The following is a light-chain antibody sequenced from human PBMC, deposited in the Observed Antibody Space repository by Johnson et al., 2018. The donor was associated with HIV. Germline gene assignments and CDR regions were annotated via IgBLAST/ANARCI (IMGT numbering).Light chain of an antibody. J-gene: IGLJ1*01. V-gene: IGLV1-51*02. CDR3: GTWDISLRSYV. CDR1: SSNIGNNY. Sequence: HSVLTQPPSVSAAPGQKVTISCSGSSSNIGNNYVSWYQQLPGTAPKLLIYENHKRPSGIPDRFSGSKSGTSATLGITGLQTGDEADYYCGTWDISLRSYVFGSGTKVTVL. CDR2: ENH.